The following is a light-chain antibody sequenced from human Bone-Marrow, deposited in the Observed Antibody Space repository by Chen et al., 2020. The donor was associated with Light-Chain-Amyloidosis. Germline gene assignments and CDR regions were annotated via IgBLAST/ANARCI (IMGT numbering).Light chain of an antibody. V-gene: IGKV3-15*01. J-gene: IGKJ3*01. Sequence: EIVMTPSPASLSVSPGERATLSCRASQSVSSNFAWYQQKPGQALRLLIFGASTRATGIPARFSGSGSGTEFTLTISSLQSEDFAVYYCQQYNNWPPGTFGPGTKVDI. CDR2: GAS. CDR3: QQYNNWPPGT. CDR1: QSVSSN.